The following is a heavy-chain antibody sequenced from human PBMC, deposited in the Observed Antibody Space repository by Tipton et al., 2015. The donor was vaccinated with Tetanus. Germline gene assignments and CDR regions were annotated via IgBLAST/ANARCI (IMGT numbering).Heavy chain of an antibody. CDR3: AGAPNRISRAYAY. D-gene: IGHD1-14*01. V-gene: IGHV1-69*01. Sequence: QVQLVQSGAEMKKPGSSEKVSCKASGGTFTNYALSWVRQAPGQGLEWVGGITPIFGTTNSAPKFQGRVTITADESTNTAYMELSSLRSEDTAVYYCAGAPNRISRAYAYWGQGAQITVSS. J-gene: IGHJ4*02. CDR2: ITPIFGTT. CDR1: GGTFTNYA.